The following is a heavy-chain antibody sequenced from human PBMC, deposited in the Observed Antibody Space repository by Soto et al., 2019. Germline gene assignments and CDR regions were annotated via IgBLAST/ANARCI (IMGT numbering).Heavy chain of an antibody. CDR3: ASSSSGDNYYSYGMDV. V-gene: IGHV4-59*01. CDR2: IYYSGST. J-gene: IGHJ6*02. D-gene: IGHD6-19*01. Sequence: SETLSLTCTVSGGSISSYYWSWIRQPPGKGLEWIGYIYYSGSTNYNPSLKSRVTISVDTSKNQFSLKLSSVTAADTAVYYCASSSSGDNYYSYGMDVWGQGTTVTVSS. CDR1: GGSISSYY.